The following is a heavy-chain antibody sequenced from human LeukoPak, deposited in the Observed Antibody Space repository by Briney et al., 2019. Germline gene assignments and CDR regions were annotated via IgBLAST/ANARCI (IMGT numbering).Heavy chain of an antibody. CDR2: ISYSGDT. CDR3: ARGSGWYPH. Sequence: PSETLSLTCSVSGGSVGSNYWSWVRQPPGKGLEWIGYISYSGDTKYNPSLKSRLSMSVDTSKNQCSLMLTSVTAADTAVYYCARGSGWYPHWGQGTLVTVSS. V-gene: IGHV4-59*02. D-gene: IGHD6-19*01. CDR1: GGSVGSNY. J-gene: IGHJ1*01.